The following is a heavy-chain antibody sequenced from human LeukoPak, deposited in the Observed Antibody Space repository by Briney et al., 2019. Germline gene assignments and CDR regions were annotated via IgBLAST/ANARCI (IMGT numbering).Heavy chain of an antibody. D-gene: IGHD5-18*01. V-gene: IGHV1-46*01. J-gene: IGHJ4*02. CDR1: GYTFTSYY. CDR2: INPSGGST. CDR3: AREEGGYSYVDY. Sequence: ASVTVSCKASGYTFTSYYMHWVRQAPGQGLEWMGIINPSGGSTSYAQKFQGRVTMTRDMSTSTVYMELSSLRSEDTAVYYCAREEGGYSYVDYWGQGTLVTVSS.